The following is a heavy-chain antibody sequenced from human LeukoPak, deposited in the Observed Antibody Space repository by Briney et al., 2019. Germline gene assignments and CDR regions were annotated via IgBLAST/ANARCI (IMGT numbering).Heavy chain of an antibody. V-gene: IGHV1-69*04. CDR2: IIPIFGIA. CDR3: ARELAVAGSVVAY. CDR1: GGTFGSYA. Sequence: ASVKVSCKASGGTFGSYAISWVRQAPGQGLEWMGRIIPIFGIANYAQKFQGRVTITADKSTSTAYMELSSLRSEDTAVYYCARELAVAGSVVAYWGQGTLVTVSS. D-gene: IGHD6-19*01. J-gene: IGHJ4*02.